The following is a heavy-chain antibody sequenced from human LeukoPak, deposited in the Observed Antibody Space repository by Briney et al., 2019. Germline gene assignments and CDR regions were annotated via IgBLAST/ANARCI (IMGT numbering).Heavy chain of an antibody. Sequence: GRSLRLSCAASGFTFSSYGMHWVRKAPGKGLEWVANIKQDGSEKYYVDSVKGRFTISRDNSKNTLYLQMNSLRAEDTAVYYCAKPLTNCGAFDIWGQGTMVTVSS. J-gene: IGHJ3*02. V-gene: IGHV3-7*03. CDR3: AKPLTNCGAFDI. CDR1: GFTFSSYG. CDR2: IKQDGSEK. D-gene: IGHD7-27*01.